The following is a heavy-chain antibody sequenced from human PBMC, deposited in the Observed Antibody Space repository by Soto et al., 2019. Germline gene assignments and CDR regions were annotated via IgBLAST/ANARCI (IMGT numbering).Heavy chain of an antibody. V-gene: IGHV4-31*03. Sequence: SETLSLTCTVSGDSLSSGGHYWSWIRQHPGKGLEWIGHIYDSVNTYYSPSLRSRVTISADMSKNQFSLTLSSVTAADTAMYYCARGADAMLSPNFDYWSQGSLVTVSS. CDR3: ARGADAMLSPNFDY. J-gene: IGHJ4*02. CDR2: IYDSVNT. CDR1: GDSLSSGGHY. D-gene: IGHD2-8*01.